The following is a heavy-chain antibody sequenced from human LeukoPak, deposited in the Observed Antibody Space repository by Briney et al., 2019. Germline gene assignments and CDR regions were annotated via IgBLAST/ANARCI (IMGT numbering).Heavy chain of an antibody. CDR2: ISTYTGRA. V-gene: IGHV1-18*01. D-gene: IGHD4-23*01. CDR3: ARADGTNSGTNAFDV. CDR1: GYKFNVYD. Sequence: ASVKVSCKTSGYKFNVYDILWVRQAPAHGLDYVGWISTYTGRANYAQKFQGRVSMVTDTSTTTAYLELTNLTSSDTCLYYCARADGTNSGTNAFDVWGLGTLVTVAS. J-gene: IGHJ3*01.